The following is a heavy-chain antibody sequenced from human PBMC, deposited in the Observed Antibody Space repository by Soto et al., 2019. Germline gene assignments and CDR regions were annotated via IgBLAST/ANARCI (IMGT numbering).Heavy chain of an antibody. V-gene: IGHV3-53*01. CDR3: AGTCDTPPLYSLIF. J-gene: IGHJ3*01. CDR2: IYSGDST. CDR1: GFTVRHYY. Sequence: GGSLRLSCATSGFTVRHYYMPWVRQAPGKGLESVSVIYSGDSTYYADSVKGRFTISRDKSKKMLYLHMNNLRAEDPAVFYCAGTCDTPPLYSLIFWCQGTMVTVS. D-gene: IGHD3-16*01.